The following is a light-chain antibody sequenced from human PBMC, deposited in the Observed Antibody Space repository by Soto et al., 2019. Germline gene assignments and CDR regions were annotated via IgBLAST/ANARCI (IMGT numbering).Light chain of an antibody. CDR1: QRVSTNY. CDR2: GAS. Sequence: EIVLTQSPVTLSLSPGERATLSCRASQRVSTNYLAWYQQTPGQAPRRLIYGASSRATGISDRFSGRGSGTVFSLTISRLEPEDFAMYYCEQYGNSPWTFGLGTKIEI. J-gene: IGKJ1*01. V-gene: IGKV3-20*01. CDR3: EQYGNSPWT.